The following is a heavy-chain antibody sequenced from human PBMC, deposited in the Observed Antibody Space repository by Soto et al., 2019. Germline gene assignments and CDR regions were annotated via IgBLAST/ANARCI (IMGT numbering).Heavy chain of an antibody. D-gene: IGHD2-15*01. CDR3: ASLLVVVAGRAYYYYYGMDV. Sequence: SETLSLTCTVSGGSISSGDYYWSWIRQPPGKGLEWIGYIYYSGSTYYNPSLKSRVTISVDTSKNQFSLKLSSVTAADTAVYYCASLLVVVAGRAYYYYYGMDVWGQGTTVTVSS. J-gene: IGHJ6*02. V-gene: IGHV4-30-4*01. CDR1: GGSISSGDYY. CDR2: IYYSGST.